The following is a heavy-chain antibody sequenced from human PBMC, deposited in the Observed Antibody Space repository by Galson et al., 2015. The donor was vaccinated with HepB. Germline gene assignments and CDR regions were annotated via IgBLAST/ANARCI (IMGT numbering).Heavy chain of an antibody. J-gene: IGHJ6*03. CDR2: IYYSGST. Sequence: TLSLTCTVSGGSISSGDYYWSWIRQPPGKGLEWIGYIYYSGSTYYNPSLKSRVTISVDTSKNQFSLKLSSVTAADTAVYYCVSVLIEESRYCSSTSCYYMDVWGKGTTVTVSS. CDR1: GGSISSGDYY. CDR3: VSVLIEESRYCSSTSCYYMDV. D-gene: IGHD2-2*01. V-gene: IGHV4-30-4*01.